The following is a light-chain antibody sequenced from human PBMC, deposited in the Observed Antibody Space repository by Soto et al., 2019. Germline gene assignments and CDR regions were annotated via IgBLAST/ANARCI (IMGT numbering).Light chain of an antibody. V-gene: IGKV3-20*01. Sequence: EIVLTQSPGTLSFSPGERATLSFRSSQSVSSSYLAWYQQKPGQAPRLLIYGASSRATGIPDRFSGSGSGTDFTLTISRLEPEDFAVYYCQQYGSSGGSFGPGTKVDIK. CDR2: GAS. J-gene: IGKJ3*01. CDR3: QQYGSSGGS. CDR1: QSVSSSY.